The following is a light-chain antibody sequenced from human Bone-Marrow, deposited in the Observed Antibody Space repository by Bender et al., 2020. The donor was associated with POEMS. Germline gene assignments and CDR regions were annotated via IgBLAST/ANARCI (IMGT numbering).Light chain of an antibody. V-gene: IGLV3-1*01. CDR2: QNN. Sequence: SYELTQPPSVSVSPGQTASISCSGGTLGNKFVCWYQQKPGQSPVLVIYQNNHRPSVIPERFSGSNSGNTGTLTISGAQAMDEADYYCQAWDSRSYVIFGGGTKLTVL. CDR1: TLGNKF. CDR3: QAWDSRSYVI. J-gene: IGLJ2*01.